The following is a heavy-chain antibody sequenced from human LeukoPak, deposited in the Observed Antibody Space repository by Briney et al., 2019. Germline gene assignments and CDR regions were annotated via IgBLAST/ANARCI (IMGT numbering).Heavy chain of an antibody. J-gene: IGHJ4*02. Sequence: ASVKVSCKASGYTFTSYGISWVRRAPGQGLEWVAWISAYNGNTNYAQKFQGRVTMTTDTSTSTAYMELRSLRSDDTAVYYCARGGYSYGYMGYFDYWGQGTLVTVSS. CDR2: ISAYNGNT. V-gene: IGHV1-18*01. CDR3: ARGGYSYGYMGYFDY. D-gene: IGHD5-18*01. CDR1: GYTFTSYG.